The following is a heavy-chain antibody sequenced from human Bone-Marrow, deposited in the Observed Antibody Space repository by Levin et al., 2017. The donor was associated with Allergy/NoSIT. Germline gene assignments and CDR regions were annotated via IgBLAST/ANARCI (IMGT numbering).Heavy chain of an antibody. CDR3: ARVGYGSGSYYFGY. CDR2: INWNGGST. CDR1: GFTFDDHG. V-gene: IGHV3-20*04. D-gene: IGHD3-10*01. Sequence: GGSLRLSCAASGFTFDDHGMSWVRQAPGKGLEWVSGINWNGGSTGYADPVKGRFTISRDNAKNSLYLQMNSLRAEDTALCYCARVGYGSGSYYFGYWGQGTLVTVSS. J-gene: IGHJ4*02.